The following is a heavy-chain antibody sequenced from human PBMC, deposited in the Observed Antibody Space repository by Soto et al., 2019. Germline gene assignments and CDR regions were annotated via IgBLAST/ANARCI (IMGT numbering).Heavy chain of an antibody. D-gene: IGHD2-15*01. V-gene: IGHV3-72*01. CDR1: GFTFSDHF. CDR2: SRSRANNYIT. CDR3: ARDSSSCGGSYCYFDN. J-gene: IGHJ4*02. Sequence: GGSLRLSCAASGFTFSDHFMDWFRQAPGKGLEWVGRSRSRANNYITEYAASVEGRFTISRDDSKNSLYLQMNSLKTEDTAVYFCARDSSSCGGSYCYFDNWGQGTLVTVSS.